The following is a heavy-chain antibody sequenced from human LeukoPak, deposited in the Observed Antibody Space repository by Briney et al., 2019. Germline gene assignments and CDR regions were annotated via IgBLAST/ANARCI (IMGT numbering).Heavy chain of an antibody. J-gene: IGHJ4*02. CDR1: GFTFSSHS. D-gene: IGHD5-24*01. CDR2: FGTRSSSI. V-gene: IGHV3-21*01. CDR3: ARERDEGFDY. Sequence: GGSLRLSCAASGFTFSSHSMNWVRQAPGKGLEWVSSFGTRSSSIYYADSVKGRFTISRDNARNSLYLQMSSLKAEDTAVYYCARERDEGFDYWGQGTLATVSS.